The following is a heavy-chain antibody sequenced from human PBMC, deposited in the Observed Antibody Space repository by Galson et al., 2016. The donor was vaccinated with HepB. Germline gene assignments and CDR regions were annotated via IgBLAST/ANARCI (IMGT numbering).Heavy chain of an antibody. CDR1: GYDFTNYW. CDR2: IYPGDSEI. V-gene: IGHV5-51*01. Sequence: QSGAEVKKPGESLKISCKGSGYDFTNYWIAWVRQMPGKGLEWMGIIYPGDSEIRYNPSFQGQVTFSADKSISTAYLQWSSLKASDTAMFYCARLIVRQRLVRMISHDAFDIWGRGTMVTVSS. CDR3: ARLIVRQRLVRMISHDAFDI. J-gene: IGHJ3*02. D-gene: IGHD6-13*01.